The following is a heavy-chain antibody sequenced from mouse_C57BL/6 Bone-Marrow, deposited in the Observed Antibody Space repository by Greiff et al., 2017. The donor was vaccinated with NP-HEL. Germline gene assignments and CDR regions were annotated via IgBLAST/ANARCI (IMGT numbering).Heavy chain of an antibody. D-gene: IGHD1-1*02. CDR3: ARFLWSPYAMDY. CDR1: GFTFSDYG. V-gene: IGHV5-17*01. CDR2: ISSGSSTI. J-gene: IGHJ4*01. Sequence: DVKLVESGGGLVKPGGSLKLSCAASGFTFSDYGMHWVRQAPEKGLEWVAYISSGSSTIYYADTVKGRFTISSDNAKNTLFLQMTSLRSEDTAMYYCARFLWSPYAMDYWGQGTSVTVSS.